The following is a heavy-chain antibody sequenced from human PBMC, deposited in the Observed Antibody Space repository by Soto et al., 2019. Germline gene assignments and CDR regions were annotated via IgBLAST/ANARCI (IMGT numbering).Heavy chain of an antibody. CDR1: GFTFSSYG. CDR2: ISYDGSNK. D-gene: IGHD2-8*01. V-gene: IGHV3-30*18. Sequence: PGGSLRLSCAASGFTFSSYGMHWVRQAPGKGLEWVAVISYDGSNKYYADSVKGRFTISRDNSKNTLYLQMNSLRAEDTAVYYCAKGYGGSKPGVLDVWGQGTKVTVYS. CDR3: AKGYGGSKPGVLDV. J-gene: IGHJ6*02.